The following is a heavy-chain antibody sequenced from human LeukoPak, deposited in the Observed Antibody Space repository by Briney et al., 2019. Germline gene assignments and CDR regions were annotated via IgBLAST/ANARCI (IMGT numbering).Heavy chain of an antibody. CDR1: GFTFSSYA. J-gene: IGHJ6*02. CDR2: IGNSGDRT. V-gene: IGHV3-23*01. CDR3: AKGGV. Sequence: PGGSVRLSCEASGFTFSSYAMSWVRQAPGKGPEWVSGIGNSGDRTFYADSVKGRFTISRDNSMNTLYLQMNSLRVEDTALYYCAKGGVWGQGIAVTVSS.